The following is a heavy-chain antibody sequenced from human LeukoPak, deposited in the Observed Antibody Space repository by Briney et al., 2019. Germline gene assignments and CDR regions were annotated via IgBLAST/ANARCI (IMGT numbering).Heavy chain of an antibody. Sequence: ASVKVSCKASGGTFSSYAISWVRQAPGQGLEWMGGIIPIFGTANYAQKFQGRVTITADKSTSTAYMELSSLRSDDTAVYYCAREGLYSSGWYSFDYWGQGTLVTVSS. CDR2: IIPIFGTA. D-gene: IGHD6-19*01. CDR3: AREGLYSSGWYSFDY. V-gene: IGHV1-69*06. J-gene: IGHJ4*02. CDR1: GGTFSSYA.